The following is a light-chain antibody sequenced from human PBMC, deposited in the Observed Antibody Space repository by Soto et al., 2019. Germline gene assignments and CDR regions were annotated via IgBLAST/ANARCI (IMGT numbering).Light chain of an antibody. CDR3: QEYHDSPPIT. CDR1: QSVRSGR. J-gene: IGKJ5*01. Sequence: EIVLTQSPDTLSLSPGXRATLSCRASQSVRSGRLAWYQQKPGQAPRLVIFDASNRASGIPVRFSGSGSGTDFTLTITRLEPEDFAVYYCQEYHDSPPITFGLGTRLEIK. CDR2: DAS. V-gene: IGKV3-20*01.